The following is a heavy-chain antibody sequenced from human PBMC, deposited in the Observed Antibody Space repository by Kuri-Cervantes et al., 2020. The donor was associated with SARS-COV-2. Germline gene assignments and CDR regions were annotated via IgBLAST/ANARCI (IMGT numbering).Heavy chain of an antibody. Sequence: GSLRLSCAVYGGSFSGFYWSWIRQAPGKGLEWIGEINHSGSANYSPSLKSRVTISVDTSENQFSLRPSSVTAADTGVYYCARASTTIYGVLIALFSSNAFGIWGQGTMVTVSS. CDR3: ARASTTIYGVLIALFSSNAFGI. CDR2: INHSGSA. D-gene: IGHD3-3*01. J-gene: IGHJ3*02. V-gene: IGHV4-34*01. CDR1: GGSFSGFY.